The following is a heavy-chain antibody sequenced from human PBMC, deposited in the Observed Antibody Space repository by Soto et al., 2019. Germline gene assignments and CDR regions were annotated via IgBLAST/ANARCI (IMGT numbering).Heavy chain of an antibody. CDR2: AYYRSQWYY. CDR3: ARSSTGANWFDP. V-gene: IGHV6-1*01. Sequence: SQTLSLTCAISGDSVSSNSAAWNWIRQSPSRGLEWLGRAYYRSQWYYDSAVSVRSRITVIPDTSKNQFSLQLNSVTPEDTALYYFARSSTGANWFDPWCQGTLVTVSS. D-gene: IGHD7-27*01. J-gene: IGHJ5*02. CDR1: GDSVSSNSAA.